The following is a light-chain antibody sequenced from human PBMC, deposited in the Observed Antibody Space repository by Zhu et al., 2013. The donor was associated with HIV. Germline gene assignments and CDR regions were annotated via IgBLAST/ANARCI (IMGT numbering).Light chain of an antibody. CDR1: PSASTSY. V-gene: IGKV3D-20*02. Sequence: DIVMTQSPATLSVSPGERATLSCRASPSASTSYFAWYQVKPGQPPRLLITGSSNRATGIPDRFSGSGSGTDFTLTISSLQPEDFATYYCQQPNIYPFSFGPGTKVEI. CDR3: QQPNIYPFS. J-gene: IGKJ3*01. CDR2: GSS.